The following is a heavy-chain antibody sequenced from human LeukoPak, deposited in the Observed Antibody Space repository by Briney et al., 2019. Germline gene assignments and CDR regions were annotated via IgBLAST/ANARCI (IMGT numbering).Heavy chain of an antibody. J-gene: IGHJ1*01. CDR2: IIPILGIA. CDR3: ARGDSSSWYVYFQR. V-gene: IGHV1-69*04. CDR1: GGTFSSYA. D-gene: IGHD6-13*01. Sequence: SAKVSCKASGGTFSSYAISWVRQAPGQGLEWMGRIIPILGIANYAQKFQGRVTITADKSTSTAYVELSSLRSEDTAVYYCARGDSSSWYVYFQRWGQGTLVTVSS.